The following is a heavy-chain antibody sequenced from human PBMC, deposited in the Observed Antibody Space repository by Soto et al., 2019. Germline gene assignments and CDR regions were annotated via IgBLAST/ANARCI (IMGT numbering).Heavy chain of an antibody. Sequence: QVQLQESGPGLVKPSQTLSLTCTVSGGSLTRGDYYWSWIRQPPGKGLEWIGYIYYSVSTDYNPSLKCRGTISVDTSKNQFSLKLASVTAADTAVYYCARENPRIEASGVDYWGQGILVTVSS. CDR3: ARENPRIEASGVDY. D-gene: IGHD6-6*01. CDR2: IYYSVST. V-gene: IGHV4-30-4*08. CDR1: GGSLTRGDYY. J-gene: IGHJ4*02.